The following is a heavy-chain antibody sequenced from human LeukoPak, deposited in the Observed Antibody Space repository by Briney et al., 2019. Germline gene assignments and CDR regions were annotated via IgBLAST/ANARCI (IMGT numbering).Heavy chain of an antibody. CDR3: ATSPVISRD. V-gene: IGHV3-74*03. D-gene: IGHD2-21*01. Sequence: GGSLRLSCAASGFIFGRYSLTWVRQAPGKGLEWVARIYSDVRRIKYADSVKGRFTISRDNAKNTLYLQMNALRVEDTAVYYCATSPVISRDWGQGTLVTVSS. CDR1: GFIFGRYS. J-gene: IGHJ4*02. CDR2: IYSDVRRI.